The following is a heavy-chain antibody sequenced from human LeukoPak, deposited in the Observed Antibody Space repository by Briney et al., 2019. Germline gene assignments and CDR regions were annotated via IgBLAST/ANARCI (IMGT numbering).Heavy chain of an antibody. CDR2: ISYDGSNK. CDR1: GFTFSSYG. D-gene: IGHD6-13*01. V-gene: IGHV3-30*18. Sequence: GGSLRLSCAASGFTFSSYGMHWVRQAPGKGLEWVAVISYDGSNKYYAGSVKGRFTISRDNSKNTLYLQMNSLRAEDTAVYYCAKVQLEPYPNYYYYGMDVWGQGTTVTVSS. J-gene: IGHJ6*02. CDR3: AKVQLEPYPNYYYYGMDV.